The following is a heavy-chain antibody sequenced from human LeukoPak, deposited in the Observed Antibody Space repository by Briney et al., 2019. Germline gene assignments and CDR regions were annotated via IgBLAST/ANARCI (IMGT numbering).Heavy chain of an antibody. CDR3: ARDRWSPAY. CDR2: INTDTGNP. CDR1: GYTFTSYG. D-gene: IGHD4-23*01. V-gene: IGHV7-4-1*02. J-gene: IGHJ4*02. Sequence: ASVKVSCKASGYTFTSYGINWVRQAPGQGLEWMGWINTDTGNPTYAQGFTGRFVFSLDTTVSTAYLQISSLRVGDTAVYYCARDRWSPAYWGQGTLVTVSS.